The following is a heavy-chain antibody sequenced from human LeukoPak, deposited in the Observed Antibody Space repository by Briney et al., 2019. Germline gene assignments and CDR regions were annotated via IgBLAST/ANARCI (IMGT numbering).Heavy chain of an antibody. J-gene: IGHJ4*02. CDR1: GGSISSYY. CDR2: IYYSGST. Sequence: SETLSLTCTVSGGSISSYYWSWIRQPPGKGLEWIGYIYYSGSTNYNPSLKSRVSISVDTSKNQYSLKLSSVTAADTAVYYCASRNGYYGSGRAYYFDYWGQGKLVTVSS. D-gene: IGHD3-10*01. V-gene: IGHV4-59*08. CDR3: ASRNGYYGSGRAYYFDY.